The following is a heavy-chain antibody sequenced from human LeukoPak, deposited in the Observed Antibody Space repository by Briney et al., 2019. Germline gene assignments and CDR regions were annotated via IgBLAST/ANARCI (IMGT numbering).Heavy chain of an antibody. CDR3: ARPLSFTVNYWYFDL. CDR2: IWYDGSDK. Sequence: PGGSLRLSCAASGFTFSSYGLHWVRQTPGKGLEWVAIIWYDGSDKYYADSVKGRFTISRDNAKNTLYLQMNSLRAEDTAVYYCARPLSFTVNYWYFDLWGRGTLVTVSS. J-gene: IGHJ2*01. D-gene: IGHD2/OR15-2a*01. V-gene: IGHV3-33*01. CDR1: GFTFSSYG.